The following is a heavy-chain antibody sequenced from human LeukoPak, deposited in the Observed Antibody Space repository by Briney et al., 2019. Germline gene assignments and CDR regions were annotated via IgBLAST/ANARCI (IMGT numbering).Heavy chain of an antibody. CDR1: GIDFVNYG. CDR3: AGTRTGRSSYFFYYMDV. V-gene: IGHV3-33*08. D-gene: IGHD3-10*01. J-gene: IGHJ6*03. Sequence: PGGSLRLSCEVSGIDFVNYGMHWVRQAPGKGLDWVSVIWFDGSNQYYADSVKGRFSISRDNSKNTLYLKMNSLRADDTAVYYCAGTRTGRSSYFFYYMDVWGKGTTVTVSS. CDR2: IWFDGSNQ.